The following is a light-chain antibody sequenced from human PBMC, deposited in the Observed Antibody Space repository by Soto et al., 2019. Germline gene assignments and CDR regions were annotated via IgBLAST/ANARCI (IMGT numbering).Light chain of an antibody. CDR3: LLSYGGARRV. CDR1: TGAVTSGHY. V-gene: IGLV7-46*01. CDR2: DTS. Sequence: QAVVTQEPSLTVSPGGTVTLTCASSTGAVTSGHYPYWFQQKPGQAPRTLIYDTSNKHSRTPARFSGSLLGGKPALTLSGAQPENEAEYFCLLSYGGARRVFGGGTKLTVL. J-gene: IGLJ2*01.